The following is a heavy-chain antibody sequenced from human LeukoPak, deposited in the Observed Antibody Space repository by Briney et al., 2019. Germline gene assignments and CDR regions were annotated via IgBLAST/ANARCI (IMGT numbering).Heavy chain of an antibody. Sequence: GGSLRLSCAASGFSFSNYWMHWVRQPPGKGLEWVANIRQDGSEKYYVDSVKGRFTISRDNAKNSLYLQMNSLRAEDTGVYYCDGGTGWVSNLGGGQGTLVIVSS. CDR3: DGGTGWVSNLG. D-gene: IGHD6-19*01. V-gene: IGHV3-7*03. J-gene: IGHJ4*02. CDR1: GFSFSNYW. CDR2: IRQDGSEK.